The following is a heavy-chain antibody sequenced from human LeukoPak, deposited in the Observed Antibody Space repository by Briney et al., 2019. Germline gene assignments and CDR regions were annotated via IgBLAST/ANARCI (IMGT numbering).Heavy chain of an antibody. CDR3: ARGLGSSWCRIRFDP. J-gene: IGHJ5*02. V-gene: IGHV4-34*01. CDR1: GGSFSGYY. D-gene: IGHD6-13*01. CDR2: INHSGST. Sequence: PSETLSLTCAVYGGSFSGYYWSWIRQPPGKGLEWIGEINHSGSTNYNPSLKSRVTISVDTSKNQFSLKLSSVTAADTAVYYCARGLGSSWCRIRFDPWGQGTLVTVSP.